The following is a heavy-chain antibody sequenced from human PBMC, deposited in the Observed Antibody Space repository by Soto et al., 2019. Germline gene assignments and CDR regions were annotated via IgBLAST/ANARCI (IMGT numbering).Heavy chain of an antibody. CDR1: GYTFTGYY. CDR3: AAEYYYGSSDPKGRID. V-gene: IGHV1-2*04. D-gene: IGHD3-22*01. J-gene: IGHJ4*02. CDR2: INPNSGGT. Sequence: ASVKVSCKASGYTFTGYYMHWVRQAPGQGLEWMGWINPNSGGTNYAQKFQGWVTMTRDTSISTAYMELSRLRSDDTAVYYCAAEYYYGSSDPKGRIDWGQGTLVTVSS.